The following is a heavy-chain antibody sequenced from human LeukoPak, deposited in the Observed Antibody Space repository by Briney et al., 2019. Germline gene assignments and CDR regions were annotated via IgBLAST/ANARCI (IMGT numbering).Heavy chain of an antibody. CDR1: GFTVSSNY. V-gene: IGHV3-53*01. CDR2: IYSGGST. D-gene: IGHD6-6*01. J-gene: IGHJ4*02. Sequence: PGGSLRLSCAASGFTVSSNYMSWVRQALGKGLEWVSVIYSGGSTYYADSVKGRFTISRDNSKNTLYLQMNSLRAEDTAVYYCARDSRTYSSSSGYDYWGQGTLVTVSS. CDR3: ARDSRTYSSSSGYDY.